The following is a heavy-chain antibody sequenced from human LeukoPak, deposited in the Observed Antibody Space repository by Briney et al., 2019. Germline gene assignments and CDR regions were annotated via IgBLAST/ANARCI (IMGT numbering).Heavy chain of an antibody. Sequence: PGGSLRLSCAASGFTFSSSAMHWVRQAPGKGLEWVAVISYDGSNKYYADSVKGRFTISRDNSKKTLYLQMNSLRAEDTAVYYCARTGRGGDYIPEYNWFDPWGQGTLVTVSS. J-gene: IGHJ5*02. V-gene: IGHV3-30-3*01. CDR2: ISYDGSNK. CDR1: GFTFSSSA. CDR3: ARTGRGGDYIPEYNWFDP. D-gene: IGHD4-17*01.